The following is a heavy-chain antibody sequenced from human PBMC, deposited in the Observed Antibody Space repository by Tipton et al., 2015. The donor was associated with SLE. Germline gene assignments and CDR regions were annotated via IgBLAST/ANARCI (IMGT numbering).Heavy chain of an antibody. Sequence: GSLRLSCAASGFTFSSYSMDWVRQAPGKGLEWVSSISSSSSYIYYADSVKGRFTISRDNAKNSLYLQMNSLRAEDTAVYYCARAMDWGRGWFDPWGQGTLVTVSS. CDR1: GFTFSSYS. D-gene: IGHD3/OR15-3a*01. CDR2: ISSSSSYI. CDR3: ARAMDWGRGWFDP. J-gene: IGHJ5*02. V-gene: IGHV3-21*01.